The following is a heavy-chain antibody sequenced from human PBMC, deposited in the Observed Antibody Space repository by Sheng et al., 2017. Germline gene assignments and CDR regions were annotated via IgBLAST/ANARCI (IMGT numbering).Heavy chain of an antibody. J-gene: IGHJ3*01. V-gene: IGHV3-23*04. D-gene: IGHD3-10*01. CDR2: ISGGARGT. CDR1: GFTFGNYA. CDR3: AKNPGTAIPVGAFDA. Sequence: EVRLVESGRGLIQPGGSVRLSCAASGFTFGNYAMSWVRQTPGKGLEWVSTISGGARGTYYADSVQGRFHISRDDSKNTLFLQMNNLRLEDTALYFCAKNPGTAIPVGAFDAWGPGTLVTVSS.